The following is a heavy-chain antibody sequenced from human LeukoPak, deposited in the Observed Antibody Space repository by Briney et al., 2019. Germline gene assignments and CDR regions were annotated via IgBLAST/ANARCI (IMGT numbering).Heavy chain of an antibody. J-gene: IGHJ6*03. Sequence: SETLSLTCAVYGGSFSGYCWSWLRQPPGKGLEWIGEINHSGSTNYNPSLKSRVTISVDTSKNQFSLKLSSVTAADTAVYYCARDYAPNYYYYYYCMDVWGKGTTVTVSS. CDR3: ARDYAPNYYYYYYCMDV. CDR1: GGSFSGYC. V-gene: IGHV4-34*01. CDR2: INHSGST. D-gene: IGHD3-16*01.